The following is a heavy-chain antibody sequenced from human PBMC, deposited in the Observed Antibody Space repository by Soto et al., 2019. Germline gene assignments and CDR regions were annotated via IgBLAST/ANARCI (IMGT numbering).Heavy chain of an antibody. CDR1: GDSVSSNSAA. Sequence: SQTLTLSCTISGDSVSSNSAAWNWIRHSPSRGLDWLGRTYYRSKWYNDYAVSVKSRITINPDTSKNQFSLQLNSVTPDDKAVYYCAAAGTIWGLKGWFDPWGQGTLVTVSS. D-gene: IGHD6-13*01. J-gene: IGHJ5*02. CDR3: AAAGTIWGLKGWFDP. CDR2: TYYRSKWYN. V-gene: IGHV6-1*01.